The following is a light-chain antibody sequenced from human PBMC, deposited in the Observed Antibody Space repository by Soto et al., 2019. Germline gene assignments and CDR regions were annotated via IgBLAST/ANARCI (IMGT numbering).Light chain of an antibody. CDR3: QQYGSSLFT. Sequence: EIVLTQSPGTLSLSPGERATLSCRASQTVSSSYLAWYQQQPGQAPKLLIYGASSRPTGVPDRFSGSGSGTEYTLTISRLEPEDFAVYYCQQYGSSLFTFGGGTKVDIK. V-gene: IGKV3-20*01. J-gene: IGKJ4*01. CDR2: GAS. CDR1: QTVSSSY.